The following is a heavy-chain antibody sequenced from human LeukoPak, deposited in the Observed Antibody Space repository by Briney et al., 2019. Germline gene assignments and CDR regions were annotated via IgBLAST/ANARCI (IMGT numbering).Heavy chain of an antibody. D-gene: IGHD3-9*01. J-gene: IGHJ4*02. Sequence: GESLKICCKGSGYSFTSSWINWVRQMPGKGLEWMGRIDPSDSYTNYSPSFQGHVTISADKSISTAYLQWSSLKASDTAMYYCAREYYDILTGYYLDYWGQGTLATVSS. CDR3: AREYYDILTGYYLDY. CDR1: GYSFTSSW. CDR2: IDPSDSYT. V-gene: IGHV5-10-1*01.